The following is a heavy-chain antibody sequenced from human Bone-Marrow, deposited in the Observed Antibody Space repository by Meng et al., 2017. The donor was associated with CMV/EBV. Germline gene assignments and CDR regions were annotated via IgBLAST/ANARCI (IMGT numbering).Heavy chain of an antibody. Sequence: ASVKVSCKASGYTFTSYGISWVRQAPGQGLEWTGWISAYNGNTNYAQKLQGRVTMTTDTSTSTAYMELRSLRSDDTAVYYCAREEAYSYGFDYYYYGMDVWGQGTTVTVSS. CDR1: GYTFTSYG. J-gene: IGHJ6*02. CDR3: AREEAYSYGFDYYYYGMDV. D-gene: IGHD5-18*01. V-gene: IGHV1-18*01. CDR2: ISAYNGNT.